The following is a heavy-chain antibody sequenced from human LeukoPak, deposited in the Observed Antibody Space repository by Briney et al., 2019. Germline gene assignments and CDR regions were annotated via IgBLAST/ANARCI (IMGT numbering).Heavy chain of an antibody. J-gene: IGHJ6*02. CDR2: ISAYNGNT. CDR1: GYTFTGYY. CDR3: AKERGIAVAGTFLGLYYYYGMDV. V-gene: IGHV1-18*04. Sequence: GASVKVSCKASGYTFTGYYMHWVRQAPGQGLEWMGWISAYNGNTNYAQKLQGRVTMTTDTSTSTAYMELRSLRSDDTAVYYCAKERGIAVAGTFLGLYYYYGMDVWGQGTTVTVSS. D-gene: IGHD6-19*01.